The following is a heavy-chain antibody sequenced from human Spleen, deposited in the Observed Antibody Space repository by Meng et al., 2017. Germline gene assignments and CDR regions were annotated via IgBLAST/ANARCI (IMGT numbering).Heavy chain of an antibody. CDR3: ATLVLVTASDY. CDR1: GFTFSTSA. Sequence: GESLKISCAVSGFTFSTSAMSWVRQAPGKGLEWVSAIDISGDTTSYADSVKGRFTISRDNAKNTLYLQMNSLRAEDTAIYYCATLVLVTASDYWGHGTLVTVSS. D-gene: IGHD2-21*02. J-gene: IGHJ4*01. V-gene: IGHV3-23*01. CDR2: IDISGDTT.